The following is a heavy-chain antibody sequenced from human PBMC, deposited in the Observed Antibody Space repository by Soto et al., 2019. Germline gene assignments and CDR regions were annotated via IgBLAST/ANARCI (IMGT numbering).Heavy chain of an antibody. D-gene: IGHD5-18*01. CDR2: ISAYNGNT. CDR1: GYTFTSYG. Sequence: VKVSCKASGYTFTSYGISWVRQAPGQGLEWMGWISAYNGNTNYAQKLQGRVTMTTDTSTSTAYMELRSLRSDDTAVYYCARTSRRGYSYGYFDYWGQGTLVTVSS. J-gene: IGHJ4*02. V-gene: IGHV1-18*01. CDR3: ARTSRRGYSYGYFDY.